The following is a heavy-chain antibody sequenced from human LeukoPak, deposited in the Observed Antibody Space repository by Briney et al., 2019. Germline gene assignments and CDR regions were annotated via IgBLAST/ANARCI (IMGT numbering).Heavy chain of an antibody. CDR2: ISNRDRT. V-gene: IGHV3-23*01. CDR3: AKESPYAVGGTGRVYYFDY. D-gene: IGHD1-26*01. J-gene: IGHJ4*02. CDR1: GFTFSNHW. Sequence: PGGSLRLSCAASGFTFSNHWMHWVRQAPGKGLEWVSAISNRDRTYYADSVKGRFTISRDNSKNTVHLQMNSLRVEDTAVYYCAKESPYAVGGTGRVYYFDYWGQGALVTASS.